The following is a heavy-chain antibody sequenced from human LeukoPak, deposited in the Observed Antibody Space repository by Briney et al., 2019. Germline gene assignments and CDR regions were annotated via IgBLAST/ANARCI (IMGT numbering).Heavy chain of an antibody. V-gene: IGHV4-39*07. Sequence: SETLSLTCTVSGGSISSSSYYWGWIRQPPGKGLEWIGSIYYSGSTYYNPSLKSRVTMSVDTSKNQFSPKLSSVTAADTAVYYCARVDTAMAGGADYFDYWGQGTLVTVSS. D-gene: IGHD5-18*01. CDR3: ARVDTAMAGGADYFDY. CDR1: GGSISSSSYY. CDR2: IYYSGST. J-gene: IGHJ4*02.